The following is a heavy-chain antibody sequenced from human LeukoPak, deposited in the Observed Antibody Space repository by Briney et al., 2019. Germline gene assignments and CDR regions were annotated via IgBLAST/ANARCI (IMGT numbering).Heavy chain of an antibody. CDR2: IIPIFTTA. CDR1: GGTFSSYA. Sequence: GASVNVSCKASGGTFSSYAFSWVRQAPGQGLEWMGGIIPIFTTANYAQKFQGRVTITADESTSTVYMELSRLRSEDTAVYYCAREVEYYGSGSYWGVFDYWGQGTLVTVSS. V-gene: IGHV1-69*01. J-gene: IGHJ4*02. D-gene: IGHD3-10*01. CDR3: AREVEYYGSGSYWGVFDY.